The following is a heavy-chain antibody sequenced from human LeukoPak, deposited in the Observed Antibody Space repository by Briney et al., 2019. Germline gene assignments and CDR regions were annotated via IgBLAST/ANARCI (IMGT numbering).Heavy chain of an antibody. CDR1: GYSFTSYW. Sequence: GESLKISCKGSGYSFTSYWIGWVRQMPGKGLEWMGIIYPGDSDTRYGPSFEGQVTISADMSIRTAYLQWSSLKASDTAMYYCARRIAGAGSDYWGQGTLVTVSS. J-gene: IGHJ4*02. D-gene: IGHD6-13*01. V-gene: IGHV5-51*01. CDR2: IYPGDSDT. CDR3: ARRIAGAGSDY.